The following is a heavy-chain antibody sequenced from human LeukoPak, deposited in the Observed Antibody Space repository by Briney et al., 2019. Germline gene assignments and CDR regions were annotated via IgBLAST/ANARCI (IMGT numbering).Heavy chain of an antibody. CDR3: ARSGRDASGWFDP. V-gene: IGHV5-51*01. Sequence: GKSLKISCKGSGYNFANYWIGWVRQMPGKGLEWMGIIYPGDSNTRYSPSFQGQVPISADKSISTAYLQWSSLKASDTAMYYCARSGRDASGWFDPWGQGTLVTVSS. CDR1: GYNFANYW. CDR2: IYPGDSNT. D-gene: IGHD5-24*01. J-gene: IGHJ5*02.